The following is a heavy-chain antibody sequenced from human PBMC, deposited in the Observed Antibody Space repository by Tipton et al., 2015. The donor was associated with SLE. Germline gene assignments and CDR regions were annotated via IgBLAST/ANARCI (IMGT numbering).Heavy chain of an antibody. V-gene: IGHV3-74*01. CDR2: IYRDGSST. CDR1: GFTFSDYW. Sequence: SLRLSCAASGFTFSDYWMHWVRQAPGKGLLWVSRIYRDGSSTNYADSVKGRFTISRDNAKKMLYLQMSSLRAEDTAVYYCGTTTSDYGMDVWGQGTTVTVSS. CDR3: GTTTSDYGMDV. J-gene: IGHJ6*02. D-gene: IGHD1-1*01.